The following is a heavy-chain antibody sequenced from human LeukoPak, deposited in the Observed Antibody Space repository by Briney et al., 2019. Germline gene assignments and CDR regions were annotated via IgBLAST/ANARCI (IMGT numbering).Heavy chain of an antibody. V-gene: IGHV3-13*01. CDR1: GFTFSSYD. CDR2: IGTAGDT. D-gene: IGHD5-24*01. J-gene: IGHJ4*02. Sequence: PGGSLRLSCAASGFTFSSYDMHWVRQVTGKGLEWVSTIGTAGDTYYPGSVKGRFTISRENAKNSLYLQMNSLRAEDTAVYYCARAFNAYDGYNIGYWGQGTLVTVSS. CDR3: ARAFNAYDGYNIGY.